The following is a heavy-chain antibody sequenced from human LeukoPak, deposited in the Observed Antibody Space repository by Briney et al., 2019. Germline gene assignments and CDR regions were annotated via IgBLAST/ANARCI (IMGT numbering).Heavy chain of an antibody. CDR1: GXTLSTYG. V-gene: IGHV3-30*18. J-gene: IGHJ4*02. CDR3: AKPQVTANWYYFHY. D-gene: IGHD2-21*02. Sequence: GGSLRLSCAASGXTLSTYGMHWVRQAPGKGLEWVEVISSDGSNKFYADSVKGRFTISRDGSKNTLYLQMNSLRPDDTAVYFCAKPQVTANWYYFHYWGQGTLVTVSS. CDR2: ISSDGSNK.